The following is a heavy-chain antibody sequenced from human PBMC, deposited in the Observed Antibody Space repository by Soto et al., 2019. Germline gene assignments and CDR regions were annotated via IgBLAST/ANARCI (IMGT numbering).Heavy chain of an antibody. V-gene: IGHV3-7*01. D-gene: IGHD3-10*01. CDR1: GFTFSSYW. J-gene: IGHJ4*02. CDR2: IKQDGSEK. CDR3: ARDMGITMVRGVIIPFDY. Sequence: GGSLRLSCAASGFTFSSYWMSWVRQAPGKGLEWVANIKQDGSEKYYVDSVKGRFTISRDNAKNSLYLQMNSLRAEDTAVYYCARDMGITMVRGVIIPFDYWGQGTLVTVSS.